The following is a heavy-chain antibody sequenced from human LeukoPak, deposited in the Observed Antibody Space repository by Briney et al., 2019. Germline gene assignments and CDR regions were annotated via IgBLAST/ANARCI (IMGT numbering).Heavy chain of an antibody. Sequence: TASETLSLTCTVSGGSISSYYWSWIRQPPGKGLEWIGYIYYSGSTNYNPSLKSRVTISVDTSKNQFSLKLSSVTAADTAVYYCARGSPYYDFWSGPQGRGYYMDVWGKGTTVTVSS. CDR1: GGSISSYY. CDR2: IYYSGST. V-gene: IGHV4-59*01. J-gene: IGHJ6*03. D-gene: IGHD3-3*01. CDR3: ARGSPYYDFWSGPQGRGYYMDV.